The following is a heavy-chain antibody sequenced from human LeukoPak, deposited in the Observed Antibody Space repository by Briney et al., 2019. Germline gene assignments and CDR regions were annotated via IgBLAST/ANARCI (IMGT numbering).Heavy chain of an antibody. CDR1: GFTFTGYY. V-gene: IGHV1-2*02. CDR3: ARGDVGVITKYYGMDV. D-gene: IGHD3-10*01. CDR2: INPNSGGT. J-gene: IGHJ6*02. Sequence: ASVTVSCTASGFTFTGYYMHWVRQAPGQGLEWMGWINPNSGGTNYAQKFQGRVTMTRDSSVSTAYMELRRLRSDDTAVYYCARGDVGVITKYYGMDVWGQGTTVTVSS.